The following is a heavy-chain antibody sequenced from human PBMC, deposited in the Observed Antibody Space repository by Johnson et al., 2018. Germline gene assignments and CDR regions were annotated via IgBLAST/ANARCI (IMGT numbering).Heavy chain of an antibody. D-gene: IGHD3-3*01. Sequence: AWMSWVRQAPGKGLEWVGRIKSKTDAGTTDYAAPGKGRFTISRDVSKNTLYLQMNSLKTEDTAVYYCTTHPTPLDFWGGYYPFYYYYMDVWGKGTTVTVSS. V-gene: IGHV3-15*01. CDR2: IKSKTDAGTT. J-gene: IGHJ6*03. CDR3: TTHPTPLDFWGGYYPFYYYYMDV. CDR1: AW.